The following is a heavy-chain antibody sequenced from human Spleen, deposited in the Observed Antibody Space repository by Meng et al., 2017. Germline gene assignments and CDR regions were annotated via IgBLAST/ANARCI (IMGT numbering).Heavy chain of an antibody. CDR3: ARGPTTMAHDFDY. CDR1: GGSISDYY. D-gene: IGHD4-11*01. V-gene: IGHV4-34*09. J-gene: IGHJ4*02. Sequence: LPEPGPGLGKPSQTLPLTCTVSGGSISDYYWSWIRQPPGKGLEWIGEINHSGSTNYNPSLESRATISVDTSQNNLSLKLSSVTAADSAVYYCARGPTTMAHDFDYWGQGTLVTVSS. CDR2: INHSGST.